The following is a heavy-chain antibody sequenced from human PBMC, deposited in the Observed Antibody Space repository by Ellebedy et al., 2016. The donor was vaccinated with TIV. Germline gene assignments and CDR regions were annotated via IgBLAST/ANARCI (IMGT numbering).Heavy chain of an antibody. CDR3: ARDREGWETDAFDI. D-gene: IGHD1-26*01. CDR2: LPRSGDNT. V-gene: IGHV3-23*01. Sequence: GESLKISXTASGFTFSSYAMTWVSQAPGEGLEWVSSLPRSGDNTYYAESVKGRFTISRDNAKNTLYLHMNSLRAEDTAVYFCARDREGWETDAFDIWGQGTMVTVSS. CDR1: GFTFSSYA. J-gene: IGHJ3*02.